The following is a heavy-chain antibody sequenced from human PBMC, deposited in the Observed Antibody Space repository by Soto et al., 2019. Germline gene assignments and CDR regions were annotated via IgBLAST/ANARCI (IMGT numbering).Heavy chain of an antibody. CDR3: ARGIATGQLDP. D-gene: IGHD2-15*01. J-gene: IGHJ5*02. CDR2: INPDNGNT. V-gene: IGHV1-3*01. Sequence: ASVKVSFKASGYTFTRYTMNWVRQAPGQRLEWMGWINPDNGNTRSSQKFQDRVIITRDTSASTAYMDLSSLRSEDTAVYYCARGIATGQLDPWGQGTLVTVSS. CDR1: GYTFTRYT.